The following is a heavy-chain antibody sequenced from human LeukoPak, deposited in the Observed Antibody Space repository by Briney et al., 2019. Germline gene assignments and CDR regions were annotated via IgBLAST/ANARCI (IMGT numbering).Heavy chain of an antibody. D-gene: IGHD3-3*01. Sequence: GRSLRLSCAASGFTFSIYAMHWVRQAPGKGLEWVAIISYDGSNKYYAESVKGRFNISRDNSKNTLYLQMNSLRAEDTAVYYRARGDYDFWSGYFGYYFDYWGQGTLVTVSS. CDR1: GFTFSIYA. V-gene: IGHV3-30-3*01. CDR2: ISYDGSNK. CDR3: ARGDYDFWSGYFGYYFDY. J-gene: IGHJ4*02.